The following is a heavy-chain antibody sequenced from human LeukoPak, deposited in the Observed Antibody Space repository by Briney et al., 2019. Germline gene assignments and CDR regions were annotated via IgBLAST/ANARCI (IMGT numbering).Heavy chain of an antibody. J-gene: IGHJ5*02. Sequence: ASVKVSCKXSGGTFSSYAISWVRQAPGQGLEWMGRIIPIFGTATYSQKFQGRVTITTDESTSTAYMELSSLRSEDTAVYYCARELFGSGSYYRPWGQGTLVTVSS. CDR3: ARELFGSGSYYRP. CDR1: GGTFSSYA. V-gene: IGHV1-69*05. D-gene: IGHD3-10*01. CDR2: IIPIFGTA.